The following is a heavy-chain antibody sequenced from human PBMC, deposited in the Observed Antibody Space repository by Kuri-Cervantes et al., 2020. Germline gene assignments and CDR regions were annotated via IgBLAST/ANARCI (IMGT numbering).Heavy chain of an antibody. D-gene: IGHD3-22*01. CDR1: GYSFTSYW. Sequence: KVSCKGSGYSFTSYWIGWVRQMPGKGLEWMGIIYPGDSDTRYSPSFQGQVTISADKSISTAYLQWSSLKASDTAMYYCARPSSSGYYYVFIGAFDIWGQGTMVTVSS. CDR2: IYPGDSDT. V-gene: IGHV5-51*01. J-gene: IGHJ3*02. CDR3: ARPSSSGYYYVFIGAFDI.